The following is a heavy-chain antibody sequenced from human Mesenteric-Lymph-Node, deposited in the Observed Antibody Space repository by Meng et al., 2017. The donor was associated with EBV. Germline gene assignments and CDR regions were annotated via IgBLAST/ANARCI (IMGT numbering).Heavy chain of an antibody. CDR2: VFHSGTT. D-gene: IGHD3-10*01. V-gene: IGHV4-39*07. CDR1: VGSISSSTYY. CDR3: AKANSSGRSSWFDP. Sequence: QVPLEQAGQGRVKPLETLSLPSSACVGSISSSTYYWGWFRQPPGKGLEWMWEVFHSGTTNSNASLRSRLTTSVDKSKHQFSLQLICVTAADTAVYYCAKANSSGRSSWFDPWGQGTLVTVSS. J-gene: IGHJ5*02.